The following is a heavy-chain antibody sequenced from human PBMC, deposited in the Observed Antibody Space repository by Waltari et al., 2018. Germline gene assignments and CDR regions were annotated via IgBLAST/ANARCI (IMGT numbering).Heavy chain of an antibody. J-gene: IGHJ6*02. CDR1: GFSFSTSW. CDR3: ARGHYDMGV. V-gene: IGHV3-7*01. CDR2: INQGGSEK. Sequence: EVQLVESGGGLVHPGGSLTLPCARSGFSFSTSWMTWVRQDPGKWLEWVANINQGGSEKYYVDSVKGRFTISRDNAKNLLYLQMNSLRAEDSAVYYCARGHYDMGVWGQGTTVTVSS.